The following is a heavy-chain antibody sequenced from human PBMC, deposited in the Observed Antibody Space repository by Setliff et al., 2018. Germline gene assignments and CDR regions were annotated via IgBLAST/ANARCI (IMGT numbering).Heavy chain of an antibody. CDR2: FHTGGAT. V-gene: IGHV4-61*09. CDR1: GGSISSGGFY. J-gene: IGHJ6*03. Sequence: TLSLTCTVSGGSISSGGFYWSWIRQSAGRGLEWIGHFHTGGATDYNLSLKSRVTISLDTSKNQFSLRLNSMTAADTAVYYCARGITSGGYWGQRFLYLDVWGRGTTVTVSS. D-gene: IGHD3-22*01. CDR3: ARGITSGGYWGQRFLYLDV.